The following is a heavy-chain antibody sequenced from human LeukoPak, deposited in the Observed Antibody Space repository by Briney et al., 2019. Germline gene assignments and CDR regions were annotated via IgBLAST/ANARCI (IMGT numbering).Heavy chain of an antibody. D-gene: IGHD3/OR15-3a*01. CDR2: IYYSGST. J-gene: IGHJ4*02. CDR1: GGSISSYY. CDR3: ARDATWYGTGAFDY. V-gene: IGHV4-59*01. Sequence: PPETLSLTCTVSGGSISSYYWSWIRQPPGKGLEWIGYIYYSGSTNYNPSLKSRVTISVDTSKNQFSLKLSSVTAADTAVYYCARDATWYGTGAFDYWGQGTLVTVSS.